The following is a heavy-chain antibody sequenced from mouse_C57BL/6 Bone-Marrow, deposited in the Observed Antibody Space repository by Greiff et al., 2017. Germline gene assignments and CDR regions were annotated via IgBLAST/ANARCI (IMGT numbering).Heavy chain of an antibody. CDR2: IDPSDSYT. Sequence: VQLQQPGAELVMPGASVKLSCKASGYTFTSYWMHWVKQRPGQGLEWIGEIDPSDSYTNYNQKFKGKSTVTVDKSSSTAYMQLSSLTSEDSAVYYCAREANWDPLFDYWGQGTTLTVSS. V-gene: IGHV1-69*01. J-gene: IGHJ2*01. CDR3: AREANWDPLFDY. CDR1: GYTFTSYW. D-gene: IGHD4-1*01.